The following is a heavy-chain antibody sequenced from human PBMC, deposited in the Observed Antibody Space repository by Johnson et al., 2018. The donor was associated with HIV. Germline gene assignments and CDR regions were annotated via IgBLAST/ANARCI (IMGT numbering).Heavy chain of an antibody. V-gene: IGHV3-23*04. CDR2: ISGSGGST. D-gene: IGHD2-15*01. CDR3: AREAYCSGGSCYDAFDI. CDR1: GFTFSSYA. Sequence: MQLVESGGGLVQPGGSLRLSCAASGFTFSSYAMSSVRQAPVKGLEWVSAISGSGGSTYYADSVKGRFTISRDNSKNTLYLQMNSLRAEDTAVYYCAREAYCSGGSCYDAFDIWGQGTMVTVSS. J-gene: IGHJ3*02.